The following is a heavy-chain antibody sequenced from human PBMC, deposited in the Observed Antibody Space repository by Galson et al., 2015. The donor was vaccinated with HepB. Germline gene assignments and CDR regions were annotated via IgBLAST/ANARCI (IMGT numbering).Heavy chain of an antibody. D-gene: IGHD2-8*01. J-gene: IGHJ4*02. V-gene: IGHV3-7*04. CDR3: ARGTNTYPGVDY. CDR2: IKEDGSKR. Sequence: SLRLSCAASGFTFSSYWMNWVRRAPGKGLEWVASIKEDGSKRYYVDSVKGRFTISRDDTKSSVYLQIDSLRADDTAMYYCARGTNTYPGVDYWGLGTLVTVSS. CDR1: GFTFSSYW.